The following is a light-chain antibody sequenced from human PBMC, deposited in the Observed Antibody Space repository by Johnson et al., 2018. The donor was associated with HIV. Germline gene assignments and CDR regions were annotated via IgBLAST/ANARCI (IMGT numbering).Light chain of an antibody. CDR2: DNI. Sequence: QSVLTQPPSVSAAPGQKVTISCSGSSSNIGNNYVSWYQQLPGTAPKLLVYDNIMRPSGIPDRFFGSKSGTSATLAITGLQTGDEADYYCGTWDSSLNAYVFGTGTKVTVL. CDR1: SSNIGNNY. J-gene: IGLJ1*01. V-gene: IGLV1-51*01. CDR3: GTWDSSLNAYV.